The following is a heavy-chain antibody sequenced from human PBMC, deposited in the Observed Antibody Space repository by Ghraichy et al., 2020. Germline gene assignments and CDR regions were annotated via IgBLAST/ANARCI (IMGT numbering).Heavy chain of an antibody. CDR3: ARVYSSSWYVFDS. CDR1: GGSLSSSSYY. V-gene: IGHV4-39*01. J-gene: IGHJ4*02. Sequence: SETLSLTCTVSGGSLSSSSYYWGWIRQPPGKGLEWIGSIYYSGTTYDNPSLKGRVTISVDTSKNQFSLNLSSVTAADTAVYDWARVYSSSWYVFDSWGQGTLVTVSS. D-gene: IGHD6-13*01. CDR2: IYYSGTT.